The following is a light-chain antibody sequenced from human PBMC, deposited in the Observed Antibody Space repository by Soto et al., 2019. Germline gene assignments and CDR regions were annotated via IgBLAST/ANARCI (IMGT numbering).Light chain of an antibody. J-gene: IGKJ1*01. CDR3: QQYSNWPLT. CDR1: RTVSNN. V-gene: IGKV3-15*01. CDR2: AAS. Sequence: EKVMTHSPASLSVSPCERAALSGRASRTVSNNLAWYQQKPGQAPRLLIYAASTRATGIPARFSGSGSGTEFTLTISSLQSEDFAVYYCQQYSNWPLTFGQGTKVDIK.